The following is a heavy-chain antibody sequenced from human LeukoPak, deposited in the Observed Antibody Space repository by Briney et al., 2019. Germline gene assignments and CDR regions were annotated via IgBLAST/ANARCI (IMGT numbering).Heavy chain of an antibody. Sequence: GGSLRLSCAASGFTFSSAWMTWVRQAPGKGPEWVANINVDGSERYYVASVKGRFTISGDNAKNSLYLQMNSLRAEDTAVYYCTRDFAWQQFDYWGQGTLVTVSS. CDR2: INVDGSER. CDR3: TRDFAWQQFDY. D-gene: IGHD5-24*01. V-gene: IGHV3-7*01. J-gene: IGHJ4*02. CDR1: GFTFSSAW.